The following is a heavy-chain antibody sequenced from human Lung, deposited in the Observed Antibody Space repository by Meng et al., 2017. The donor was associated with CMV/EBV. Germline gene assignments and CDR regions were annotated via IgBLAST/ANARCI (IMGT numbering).Heavy chain of an antibody. V-gene: IGHV3-53*01. Sequence: GGSXRLXCAASGFTVSSNYMSWVRQAPGKGLEWVSVIYSGGSTYYADSVKGRFTISRDNSKNTLYLQMNSLRAEDTAVYYCARNNCSSTSCYSLYYYGMDVXGHGXTVTVSS. CDR1: GFTVSSNY. CDR3: ARNNCSSTSCYSLYYYGMDV. CDR2: IYSGGST. D-gene: IGHD2-2*01. J-gene: IGHJ6*02.